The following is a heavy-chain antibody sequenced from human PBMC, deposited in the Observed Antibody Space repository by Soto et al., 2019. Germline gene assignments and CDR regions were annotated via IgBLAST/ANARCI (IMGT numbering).Heavy chain of an antibody. V-gene: IGHV4-34*01. J-gene: IGHJ4*02. CDR3: ARVHDYYDSSGYYLDY. CDR2: INHSGST. Sequence: SETLSLTCAVYGGSFSGYYWSWIRQPPGKGLEWIGEINHSGSTNYNPSLKSRVTISVDTSKNQFSLKLSSVTAADTAVYYCARVHDYYDSSGYYLDYWGQGTLVTVSS. D-gene: IGHD3-22*01. CDR1: GGSFSGYY.